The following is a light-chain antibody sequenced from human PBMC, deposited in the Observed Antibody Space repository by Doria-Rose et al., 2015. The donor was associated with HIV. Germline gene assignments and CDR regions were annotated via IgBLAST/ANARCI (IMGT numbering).Light chain of an antibody. CDR1: QVISNF. CDR2: AAS. J-gene: IGKJ4*01. Sequence: TQSPSSLSASVGDRVTITCRASQVISNFLAWYQQKPGRVPKLLIYAASTLQSGVPSRFSGSGSGTDFSLTISTLQPEDVAIYYCQNYNSAPLTFGGGSKVEIK. V-gene: IGKV1-27*01. CDR3: QNYNSAPLT.